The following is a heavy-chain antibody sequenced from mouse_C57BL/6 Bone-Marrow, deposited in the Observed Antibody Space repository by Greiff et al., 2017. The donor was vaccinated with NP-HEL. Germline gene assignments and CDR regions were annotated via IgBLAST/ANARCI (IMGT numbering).Heavy chain of an antibody. Sequence: EVQLQQSGPELVKPGASVKIPCKASGYTFTDYNMDWVKQSHGKSLEWIGDINPNNGGTIYNQKFKGKATLTVDKSSSTAYMELRSLTSEDTAVYYCARNPSYDYDLYYYAMDYWGQGTSVTVSS. CDR3: ARNPSYDYDLYYYAMDY. CDR1: GYTFTDYN. CDR2: INPNNGGT. V-gene: IGHV1-18*01. D-gene: IGHD2-4*01. J-gene: IGHJ4*01.